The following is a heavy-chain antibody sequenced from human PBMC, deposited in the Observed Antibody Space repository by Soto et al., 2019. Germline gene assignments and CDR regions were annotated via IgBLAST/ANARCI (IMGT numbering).Heavy chain of an antibody. J-gene: IGHJ4*02. D-gene: IGHD4-4*01. CDR1: VITFSSYG. CDR2: ISYDGSNK. V-gene: IGHV3-30*18. CDR3: AKDRHDYSNYFDH. Sequence: QVQLVESGGGVVQPGRSLRLSCAASVITFSSYGMHRVGQAPGKGLEWVTVISYDGSNKYYVDSVKGRFTISRDNSKNTLYLQMNSLRAEDTAVYYCAKDRHDYSNYFDHWGQGTLVTVSS.